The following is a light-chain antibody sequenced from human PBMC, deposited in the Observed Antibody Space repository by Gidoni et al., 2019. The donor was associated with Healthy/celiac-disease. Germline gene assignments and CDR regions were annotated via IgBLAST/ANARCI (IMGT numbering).Light chain of an antibody. J-gene: IGKJ2*01. V-gene: IGKV3-11*01. CDR3: QQRRNWPPYT. CDR2: DAS. Sequence: EIVLTQSPATLSLSPRERATLSCRASQSVSSYLAWYQQKPGQAPRLLIYDASNRATVIPARFSGSGSGTDVTLTISSLEPEDCAVYYCQQRRNWPPYTFGQGTKLEIK. CDR1: QSVSSY.